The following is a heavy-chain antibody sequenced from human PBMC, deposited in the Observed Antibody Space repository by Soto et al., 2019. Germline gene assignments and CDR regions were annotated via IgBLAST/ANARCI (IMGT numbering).Heavy chain of an antibody. Sequence: PSETLSLTCTVSGGSISSYYWSWIRQPPGKGLEWIGYIHYSGSTNYNPSLKSRVTISVDTSKNQFSLKLSSVTAADTAVYYCARGGFGEAGDYWGQGTLVTVSS. J-gene: IGHJ4*02. CDR1: GGSISSYY. V-gene: IGHV4-59*08. CDR3: ARGGFGEAGDY. D-gene: IGHD3-10*01. CDR2: IHYSGST.